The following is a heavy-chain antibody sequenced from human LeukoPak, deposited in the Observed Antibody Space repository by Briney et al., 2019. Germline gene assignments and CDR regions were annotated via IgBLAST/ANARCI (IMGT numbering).Heavy chain of an antibody. CDR3: ARGEYSSSWPASYYYYGMDV. J-gene: IGHJ6*02. V-gene: IGHV1-18*01. CDR1: GYTFTSYG. D-gene: IGHD6-13*01. CDR2: ISAYNGNT. Sequence: ASVKVSCKASGYTFTSYGISWVRQAPGQGLEWMGWISAYNGNTNYAQKLQGRVTMTTDTSTSTAYMELRSLRSDDTAVYYCARGEYSSSWPASYYYYGMDVWGQGTTVTVSS.